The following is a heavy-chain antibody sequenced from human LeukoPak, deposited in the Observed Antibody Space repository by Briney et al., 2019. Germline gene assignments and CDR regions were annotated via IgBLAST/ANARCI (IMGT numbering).Heavy chain of an antibody. CDR1: GGSFSGYY. V-gene: IGHV4-34*01. Sequence: PSETLSLTCAVYGGSFSGYYWSWIRQPPGKGLEGIGEINHSGSTNHNPSLKSRVTISVDTSKNQFSLKLSSVTAADTAVYYCARVRAASRRTVHPWGQGPLVTVSS. CDR3: ARVRAASRRTVHP. D-gene: IGHD2-2*01. J-gene: IGHJ5*02. CDR2: INHSGST.